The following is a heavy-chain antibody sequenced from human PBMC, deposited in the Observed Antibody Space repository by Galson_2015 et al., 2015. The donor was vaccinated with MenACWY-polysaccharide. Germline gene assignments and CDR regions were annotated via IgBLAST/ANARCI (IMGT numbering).Heavy chain of an antibody. CDR3: ARELNYDYVWGSYRPVDFDY. D-gene: IGHD3-16*02. Sequence: SLRLSCAASGFTFSSYWMSWVRQAPGKGLEWVANIKQDGSEKYYVDSVKGRFTISRDNAKNPLYLQMNSLRAEDTAVYYCARELNYDYVWGSYRPVDFDYWGQGTLVTVSS. CDR2: IKQDGSEK. V-gene: IGHV3-7*01. CDR1: GFTFSSYW. J-gene: IGHJ4*02.